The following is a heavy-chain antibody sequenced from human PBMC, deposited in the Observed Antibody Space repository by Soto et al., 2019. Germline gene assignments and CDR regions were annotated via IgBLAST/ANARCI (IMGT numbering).Heavy chain of an antibody. D-gene: IGHD3-22*01. V-gene: IGHV4-61*01. CDR2: IYDSGST. J-gene: IGHJ4*02. CDR1: GDSVSSDSYY. Sequence: QVQLQESGPGLVKPSETLSLTCTVSGDSVSSDSYYWTWIRQPPGKGLEWIGNIYDSGSTNYNPSLKSRVTMSVDTPNNQFSVRLSAVTAADTAVYYCAIEYYYDGSAYFDYWGQGTLVTVSS. CDR3: AIEYYYDGSAYFDY.